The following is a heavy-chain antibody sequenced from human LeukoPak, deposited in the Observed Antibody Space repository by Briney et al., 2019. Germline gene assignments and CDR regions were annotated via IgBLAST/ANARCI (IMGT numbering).Heavy chain of an antibody. V-gene: IGHV4-31*03. D-gene: IGHD3-10*01. Sequence: NSSETLSLTCTVSGGSISSGGYYWSWIRQHPGKGLEWIGYIYYSGSTYYNPSLKSRVTISVDTSKNQFSLKLSSVTAADTAVYYCARRSMVRGVLWGQGTLVTVSS. CDR3: ARRSMVRGVL. CDR2: IYYSGST. J-gene: IGHJ4*02. CDR1: GGSISSGGYY.